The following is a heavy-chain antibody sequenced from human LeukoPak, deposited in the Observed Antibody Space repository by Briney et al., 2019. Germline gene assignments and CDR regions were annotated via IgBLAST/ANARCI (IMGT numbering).Heavy chain of an antibody. CDR1: GFTFSSYE. D-gene: IGHD6-19*01. J-gene: IGHJ4*02. CDR2: ISSSGSTI. V-gene: IGHV3-48*03. Sequence: GGSLRLSCAASGFTFSSYEMSWVRQAPGKGLEWVSYISSSGSTIYYADSVKGRFTISRDNAKNSLYLQMNSLRAEDTAVYYCARDPVAGIIDYWGQGTLVTVSS. CDR3: ARDPVAGIIDY.